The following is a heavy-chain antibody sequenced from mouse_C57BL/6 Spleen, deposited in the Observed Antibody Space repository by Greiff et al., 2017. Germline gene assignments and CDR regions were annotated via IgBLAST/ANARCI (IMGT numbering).Heavy chain of an antibody. CDR1: GFTFSSYA. V-gene: IGHV5-9-1*02. J-gene: IGHJ1*03. CDR3: TRDCDDYERRGYFDV. D-gene: IGHD2-4*01. CDR2: ISSGGDYI. Sequence: EVKLMESGEGLVKPGGSLKLSCAASGFTFSSYAMSWVRQTPEKRLEWVAYISSGGDYIYYADTVKGRFTISRDNARNTLYLQMSSLKSEDTAMYYCTRDCDDYERRGYFDVWGTGTTVTVSS.